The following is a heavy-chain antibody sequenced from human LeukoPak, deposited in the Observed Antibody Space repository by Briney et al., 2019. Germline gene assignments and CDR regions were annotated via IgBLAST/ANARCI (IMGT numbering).Heavy chain of an antibody. V-gene: IGHV3-48*03. CDR2: ISSSGSTI. CDR1: GFTFSSYE. Sequence: GGSLRLSCAASGFTFSSYEMNWVRQAPGKGLVWVSYISSSGSTIYYADSVKGRFTISRDNAKNSLYLQMNSLRAEDTAVYYCATGGSLQGDYWGQGTLVTVSS. CDR3: ATGGSLQGDY. J-gene: IGHJ4*02. D-gene: IGHD3-10*01.